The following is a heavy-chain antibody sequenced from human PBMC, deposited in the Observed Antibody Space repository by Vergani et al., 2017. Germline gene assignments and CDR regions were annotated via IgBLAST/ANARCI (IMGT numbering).Heavy chain of an antibody. CDR2: IYNSGNG. CDR3: SSVKYYSXSTSHFRGRYFDV. CDR1: GDSIISRSYY. V-gene: IGHV4-39*01. J-gene: IGHJ2*01. D-gene: IGHD3-16*01. Sequence: LQLQESGPGLVKASETLSLTCTVSGDSIISRSYYWGWIRQPPGKGLEWIGSIYNSGNGDSSSSLKSRVTISADTSKNQFSLRLTSVTAADTAVYYCSSVKYYSXSTSHFRGRYFDVWVRGTLVAVPS.